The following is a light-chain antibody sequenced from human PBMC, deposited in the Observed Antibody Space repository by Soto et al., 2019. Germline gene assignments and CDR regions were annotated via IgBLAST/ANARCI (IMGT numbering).Light chain of an antibody. Sequence: DIQLTQSPSTLSASVGARIRITCRASQSVSRWLAWYQQKPGQAPKLLISTASTLQSGVPSRFSGSGSGTDFTLTISSLQPEDVATYYCQKYNSALWTFGQGTKVDIK. CDR1: QSVSRW. V-gene: IGKV1-5*01. J-gene: IGKJ1*01. CDR2: TAS. CDR3: QKYNSALWT.